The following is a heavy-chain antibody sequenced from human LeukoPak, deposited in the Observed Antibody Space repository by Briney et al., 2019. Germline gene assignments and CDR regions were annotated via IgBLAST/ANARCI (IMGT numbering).Heavy chain of an antibody. J-gene: IGHJ3*02. CDR2: IYYTGST. V-gene: IGHV4-59*01. Sequence: SETLPLTRRVSRGSIGRYWWSWIRPPPGKGLEWIGYIYYTGSTSCNPSLKSRVTISLDMSKNRLSLKLSSVTAADTAVYYCATHPTVITRFDIWGQGTMVTVSS. CDR1: RGSIGRYW. D-gene: IGHD4-23*01. CDR3: ATHPTVITRFDI.